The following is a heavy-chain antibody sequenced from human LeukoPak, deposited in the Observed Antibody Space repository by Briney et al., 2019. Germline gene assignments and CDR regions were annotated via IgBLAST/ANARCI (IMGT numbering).Heavy chain of an antibody. D-gene: IGHD3-10*01. V-gene: IGHV4-31*11. Sequence: SETLSLTCAVYGGSFSGYYWSWIRQHPGKGLEWIGYIYYSGTTYYNPSLKSRVTISVDTSKNQFSLKLSSVTAADTAVYYCARLRSWSFDYWGQGTLVTVSS. CDR3: ARLRSWSFDY. CDR2: IYYSGTT. J-gene: IGHJ4*02. CDR1: GGSFSGYY.